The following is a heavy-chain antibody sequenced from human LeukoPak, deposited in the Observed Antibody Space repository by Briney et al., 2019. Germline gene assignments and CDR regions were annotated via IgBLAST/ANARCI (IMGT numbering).Heavy chain of an antibody. Sequence: GASVKVSFKASGYTFTGYYMHWVRQAPGQGLEWMGRINPNSGGTNYAQKFQGRVTMTRDTSISTAYMELSRLRSDDTAVYYCARDQRRSSAAAGWGQGTLVTVSS. CDR1: GYTFTGYY. J-gene: IGHJ4*02. V-gene: IGHV1-2*06. CDR3: ARDQRRSSAAAG. CDR2: INPNSGGT. D-gene: IGHD6-13*01.